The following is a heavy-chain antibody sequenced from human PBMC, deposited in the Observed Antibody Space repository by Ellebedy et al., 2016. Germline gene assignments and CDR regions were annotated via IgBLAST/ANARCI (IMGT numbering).Heavy chain of an antibody. CDR2: ISSSSGTI. Sequence: GGSLRLSXAASGFTFSSYWMSWVRQAPGKGLEWVSYISSSSGTIYYADSVKGRFTISRDNSKNTLYLQMNSLRAEDTAVYYCARDQIVVVVAATRGTYMGVWGKGTTVTVSS. V-gene: IGHV3-48*01. CDR1: GFTFSSYW. CDR3: ARDQIVVVVAATRGTYMGV. J-gene: IGHJ6*03. D-gene: IGHD2-15*01.